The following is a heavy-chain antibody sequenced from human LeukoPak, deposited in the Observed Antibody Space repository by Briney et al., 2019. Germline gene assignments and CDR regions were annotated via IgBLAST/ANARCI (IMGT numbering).Heavy chain of an antibody. J-gene: IGHJ4*02. Sequence: GGSLRLSCVASGFTFSVHGMTWVRQAPGEGLEWVSSVGGGIDIYYADSVKGRFTASRDDSMKTVYLQMNSLRAEDTAVYYCARDATPHNVIWDNFDHWGQGTPVTVSS. CDR2: VGGGIDI. V-gene: IGHV3-23*01. CDR3: ARDATPHNVIWDNFDH. CDR1: GFTFSVHG. D-gene: IGHD1-26*01.